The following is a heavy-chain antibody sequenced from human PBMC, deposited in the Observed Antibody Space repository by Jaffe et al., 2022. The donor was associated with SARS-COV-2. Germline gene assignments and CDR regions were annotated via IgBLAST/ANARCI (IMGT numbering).Heavy chain of an antibody. J-gene: IGHJ6*02. D-gene: IGHD2-2*01. Sequence: QVQLQQSGPGLVKPSQTLSLTCAISGDSVSSNSAAWNWIRQSPSRGLEWLGRTYYRSKWYNDYAVSVKSRITINPDTSKNQFSLQLNSVTPEDTAVYYCARDQGTELVVPAAINGRYGMDVWGQGTTVTVSS. V-gene: IGHV6-1*01. CDR3: ARDQGTELVVPAAINGRYGMDV. CDR1: GDSVSSNSAA. CDR2: TYYRSKWYN.